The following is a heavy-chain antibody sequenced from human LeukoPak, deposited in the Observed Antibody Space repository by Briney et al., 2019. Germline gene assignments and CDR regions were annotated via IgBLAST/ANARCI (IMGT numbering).Heavy chain of an antibody. V-gene: IGHV4-4*09. J-gene: IGHJ3*02. CDR1: DASISSYF. Sequence: SETLSLTCSVSDASISSYFWSWIRQPPGKGLEWIGHIYSSGSRYYNPSLKSRVAVSMEPSRNQFSLKLASVTAADTGMYYCAIAESVTAFDIWGQGTMVTVSS. CDR2: IYSSGSR. D-gene: IGHD2-8*01. CDR3: AIAESVTAFDI.